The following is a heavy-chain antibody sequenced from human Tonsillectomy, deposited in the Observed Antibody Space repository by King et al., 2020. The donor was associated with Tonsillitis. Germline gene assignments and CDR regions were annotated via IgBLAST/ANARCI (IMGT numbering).Heavy chain of an antibody. V-gene: IGHV3-48*04. J-gene: IGHJ6*02. CDR2: ISSSSRRI. CDR1: RFTFSNYD. CDR3: VSDRGNYDSSGWYFYYGMDV. D-gene: IGHD3-22*01. Sequence: VQLVESGGGLVQPGGSLRLSCAASRFTFSNYDMNGVRQAPGRGLEWVSYISSSSRRIYYSDSVRGRFTISRDNAKNSLYLQMNSLRAEDTAVYYCVSDRGNYDSSGWYFYYGMDVWGQGTTVTVSS.